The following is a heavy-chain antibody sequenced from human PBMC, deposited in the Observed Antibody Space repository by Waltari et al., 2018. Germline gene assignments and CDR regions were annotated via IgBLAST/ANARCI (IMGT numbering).Heavy chain of an antibody. D-gene: IGHD4-17*01. CDR3: AKDAAGYGDYVGWFDP. CDR2: ISGSGGCT. J-gene: IGHJ5*02. CDR1: GFTFSSYA. V-gene: IGHV3-23*04. Sequence: EVQLVESGGGLVQPGGSLRLSCAASGFTFSSYAMSWARQAPGKGLEWVSAISGSGGCTSYADSVKGRFTISRDNAKNTLYLQMNSLRAEDTAVYYCAKDAAGYGDYVGWFDPWGQGTLVTVSS.